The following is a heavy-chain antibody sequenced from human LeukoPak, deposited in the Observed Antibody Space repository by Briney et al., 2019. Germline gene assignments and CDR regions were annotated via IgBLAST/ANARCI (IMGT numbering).Heavy chain of an antibody. J-gene: IGHJ6*04. V-gene: IGHV3-11*04. CDR2: ISSSGSTI. Sequence: GGSLRLSCAVSGFTVSGNYMNWVRQAPGKGLEWVSYISSSGSTIYYADSVKGRFTISRDNAKNSLYLQMNSLRAEDTAVYYCAELGINMIGGVWGKGTTVTISS. D-gene: IGHD3-10*02. CDR1: GFTVSGNY. CDR3: AELGINMIGGV.